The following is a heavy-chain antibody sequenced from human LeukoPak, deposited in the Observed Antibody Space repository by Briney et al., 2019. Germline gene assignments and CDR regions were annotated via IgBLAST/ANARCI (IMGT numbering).Heavy chain of an antibody. CDR2: IYYSGST. Sequence: SETLSLTCTVSGGSISSYYWSWIRQPPGKGLEWIGYIYYSGSTNYNPSLKSRVTISVDTSKNQFSLKLSSVTAADTAVYYCARGISGSPENWFDPWGQGTLVTVSS. D-gene: IGHD1-26*01. J-gene: IGHJ5*02. CDR3: ARGISGSPENWFDP. CDR1: GGSISSYY. V-gene: IGHV4-59*01.